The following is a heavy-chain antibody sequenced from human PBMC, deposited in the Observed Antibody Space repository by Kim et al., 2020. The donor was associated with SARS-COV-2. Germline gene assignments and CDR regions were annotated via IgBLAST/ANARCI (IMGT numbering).Heavy chain of an antibody. V-gene: IGHV1-8*01. Sequence: NSGNTGNAQKFKGRFTMSRNTSISTAYMELSSLRSEDTAVYYCARGHHDYWGQGTLVTVSS. CDR2: NSGNT. J-gene: IGHJ4*02. CDR3: ARGHHDY.